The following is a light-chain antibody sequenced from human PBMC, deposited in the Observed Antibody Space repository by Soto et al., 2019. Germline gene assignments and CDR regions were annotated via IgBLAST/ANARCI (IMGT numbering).Light chain of an antibody. J-gene: IGKJ1*01. CDR1: DSFLYSSNNKNY. Sequence: DIVMTQSPDSLAVSLGERATINCKSRDSFLYSSNNKNYLAWYQQKPGQPPNLLIYWASTRESGVPDRFSGSGSGTNFTLTISSLQAEDVAVYYCQQYYNTPWTFGQGTKVDIK. V-gene: IGKV4-1*01. CDR3: QQYYNTPWT. CDR2: WAS.